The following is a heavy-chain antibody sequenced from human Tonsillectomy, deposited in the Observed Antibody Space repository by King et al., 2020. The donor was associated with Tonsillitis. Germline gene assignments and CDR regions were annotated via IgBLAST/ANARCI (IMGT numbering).Heavy chain of an antibody. V-gene: IGHV3-30*18. J-gene: IGHJ4*02. CDR1: GFTFSSYG. CDR3: AKGASGYYYGTFDY. CDR2: ISYDGSNK. Sequence: VQLVESGGGVVQPGRSLRLSCAASGFTFSSYGMHWVRQAPGKGLEGGAVISYDGSNKYYADSVKGRFTISRDNSKNTLYLQMNSLRAEDTAVYYCAKGASGYYYGTFDYWGQGTLVTVSS. D-gene: IGHD3-22*01.